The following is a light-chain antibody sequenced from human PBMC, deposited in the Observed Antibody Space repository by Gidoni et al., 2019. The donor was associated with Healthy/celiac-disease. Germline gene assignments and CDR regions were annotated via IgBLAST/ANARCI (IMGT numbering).Light chain of an antibody. CDR3: QQYGSSPVT. CDR1: QSVSSSY. J-gene: IGKJ4*01. Sequence: VLTQSPGTLSLSPGERATLSCRASQSVSSSYLAWYQQKPGQAPRLLIYGASSRATGIPDSFSGSGSGTDFTLTISRLEPEDFAVYYCQQYGSSPVTFGGXTKVEIK. V-gene: IGKV3-20*01. CDR2: GAS.